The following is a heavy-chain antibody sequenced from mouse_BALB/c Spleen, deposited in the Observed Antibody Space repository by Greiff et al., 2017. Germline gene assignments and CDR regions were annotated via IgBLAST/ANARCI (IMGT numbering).Heavy chain of an antibody. CDR3: ARASTATRDYFDY. V-gene: IGHV5-6-3*01. J-gene: IGHJ2*01. Sequence: EVMLVESGGGLVQPGGSLKLSCAASGFTFSSYGMSWVRQTPDKRLELVATINSNGGSTYYPDSVKGRFTISRDNARNILYLQMSSLRSEDTAMYYCARASTATRDYFDYWGQGTTLTVSS. CDR2: INSNGGST. D-gene: IGHD1-2*01. CDR1: GFTFSSYG.